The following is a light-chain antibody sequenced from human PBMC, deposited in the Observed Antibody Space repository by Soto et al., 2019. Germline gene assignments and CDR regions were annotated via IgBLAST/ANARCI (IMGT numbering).Light chain of an antibody. CDR2: DVS. Sequence: QSALPQPASVSGSPGQSITISCTGTSSDVGGYNYVSWYQQHPGKAPKLIIYDVSNRPSGVSNRFSGSKSGNTASLTISGLQAEDDTDYYCSSYTSTSTYVFGTGTKLTVL. V-gene: IGLV2-14*03. CDR3: SSYTSTSTYV. J-gene: IGLJ1*01. CDR1: SSDVGGYNY.